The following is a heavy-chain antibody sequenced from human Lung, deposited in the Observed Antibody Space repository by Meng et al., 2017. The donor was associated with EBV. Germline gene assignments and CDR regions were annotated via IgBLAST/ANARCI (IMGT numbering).Heavy chain of an antibody. CDR2: IHHSGRT. CDR3: ARDSDSAYSLGY. J-gene: IGHJ4*02. V-gene: IGHV4-4*02. CDR1: GGSIIIGNW. Sequence: QGQLQESGPGLVNPSGTLSLTCAVSGGSIIIGNWWSWVRQSPGKGLEWIGEIHHSGRTNYNPSLKSRITMSLDKPKNQFSLKLSSVTAADTAVYYCARDSDSAYSLGYWGQGTLVTVSS. D-gene: IGHD2-21*01.